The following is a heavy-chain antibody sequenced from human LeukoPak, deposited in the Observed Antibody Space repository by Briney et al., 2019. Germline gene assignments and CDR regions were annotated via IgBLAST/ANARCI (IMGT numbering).Heavy chain of an antibody. J-gene: IGHJ4*02. CDR2: INPSSGGT. D-gene: IGHD2-15*01. CDR3: ARERTLTSCYDY. Sequence: ASVNVSYTASEYTFTAYYMHWVRQTPGQGLEWMGWINPSSGGTYYAQKFQGRVTMTRDTSISTAYMELSRLRSDDTAVYYCARERTLTSCYDYWGQGTLVTVSS. V-gene: IGHV1-2*02. CDR1: EYTFTAYY.